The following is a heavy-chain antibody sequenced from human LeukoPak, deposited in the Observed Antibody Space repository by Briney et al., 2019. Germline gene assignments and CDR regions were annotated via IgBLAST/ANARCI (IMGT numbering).Heavy chain of an antibody. V-gene: IGHV1-18*01. Sequence: GASMKVSCKASGYTFTRYGISWVRQAPGQGLEWMGWISAYNGNREYAQKLQGRVTMTTDTSTSTAYMELRSLRAEDTAVYYCARGGSGYDFDFWGQGTLVTVSS. CDR2: ISAYNGNR. CDR1: GYTFTRYG. D-gene: IGHD5-12*01. J-gene: IGHJ4*02. CDR3: ARGGSGYDFDF.